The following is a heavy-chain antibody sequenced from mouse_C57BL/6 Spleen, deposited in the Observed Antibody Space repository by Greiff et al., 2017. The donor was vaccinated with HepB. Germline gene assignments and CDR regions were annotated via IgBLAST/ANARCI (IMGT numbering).Heavy chain of an antibody. CDR1: GYAFSSSW. CDR3: ARRTSPGGGCAY. V-gene: IGHV1-82*01. CDR2: IYPGDGDT. D-gene: IGHD6-1*01. Sequence: VQLQQSGPELVKPGASVKISCKASGYAFSSSWMNWVKQRPGKGLEWIGRIYPGDGDTNYNGKFKGKATLTADKSSSTAYMQLSSLTSEDSAVYFWARRTSPGGGCAYWGQGTRVTVAA. J-gene: IGHJ3*01.